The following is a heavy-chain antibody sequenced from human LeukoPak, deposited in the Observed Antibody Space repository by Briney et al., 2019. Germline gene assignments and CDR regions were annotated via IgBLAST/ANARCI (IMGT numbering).Heavy chain of an antibody. CDR3: ARDLSAPGWFDP. CDR2: IYYSGST. D-gene: IGHD1-26*01. CDR1: GGSISSGGYY. J-gene: IGHJ5*02. V-gene: IGHV4-31*03. Sequence: PSETLSLTCTVSGGSISSGGYYWSWIRQHPGKGLEWIGYIYYSGSTYYNPSLKSRVTISVDTSKNQFSLKLSSVTAADTAVYYCARDLSAPGWFDPWGQGTLATVSS.